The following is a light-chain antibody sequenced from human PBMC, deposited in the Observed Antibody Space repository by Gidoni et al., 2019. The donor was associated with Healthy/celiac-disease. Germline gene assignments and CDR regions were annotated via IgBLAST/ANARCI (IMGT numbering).Light chain of an antibody. CDR1: QSVSSY. CDR3: QQPQELT. Sequence: EIVLTQSPATLSLSPGERATLSCRASQSVSSYLAWYQQKPGQAPRLLIYDASNRATGIPARFSGSGSGTDFTLTISSLEPEDFAVYYCQQPQELTFXGXTKVEIK. V-gene: IGKV3-11*01. CDR2: DAS. J-gene: IGKJ4*01.